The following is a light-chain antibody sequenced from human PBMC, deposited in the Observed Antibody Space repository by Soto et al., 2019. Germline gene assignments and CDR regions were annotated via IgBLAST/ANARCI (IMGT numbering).Light chain of an antibody. Sequence: DIQMTQSPSSLSASVGDRVTITCRASQIINTWLAWYQQKQGKAPKLLIYRASNLVNGVTSRYSGSGAGTXXXLTISFLPPDYFSIYYFQQYQSYSCTFGPGTKVDL. CDR2: RAS. J-gene: IGKJ3*01. CDR3: QQYQSYSCT. V-gene: IGKV1-5*03. CDR1: QIINTW.